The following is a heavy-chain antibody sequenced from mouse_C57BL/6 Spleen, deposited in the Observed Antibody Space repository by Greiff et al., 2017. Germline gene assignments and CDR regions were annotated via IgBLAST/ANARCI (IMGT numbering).Heavy chain of an antibody. Sequence: EVQLVESGGGLVQPGGSMKLSCAASGFTFSDAWMDWVRQSPEKGLEWVAEIRNKANNHATYYAESVKGRFTISRDDSKSSVYLQMNSLRAEDTGIYYCTSITTVANWYFDVWGTGTTVTVSS. V-gene: IGHV6-6*01. D-gene: IGHD1-1*01. CDR2: IRNKANNHAT. CDR3: TSITTVANWYFDV. CDR1: GFTFSDAW. J-gene: IGHJ1*03.